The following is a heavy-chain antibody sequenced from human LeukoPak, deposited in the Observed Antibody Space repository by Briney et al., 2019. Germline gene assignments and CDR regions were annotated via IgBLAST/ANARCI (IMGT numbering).Heavy chain of an antibody. CDR2: ISSSGSFT. CDR3: PREGSDGYDSSGYYHDVDD. CDR1: GFTFSDYS. Sequence: GGSLRLSCAVSGFTFSDYSMSWIRQAPGKGLEWVSNISSSGSFTYYADSVKGRFTISRDSSGNSLYLQMNSLRAEDTAVSYCPREGSDGYDSSGYYHDVDDSGQGTQVTV. J-gene: IGHJ4*02. D-gene: IGHD3-22*01. V-gene: IGHV3-11*01.